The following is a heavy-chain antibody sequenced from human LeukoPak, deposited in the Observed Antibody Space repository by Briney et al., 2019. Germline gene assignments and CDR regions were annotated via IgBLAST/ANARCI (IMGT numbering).Heavy chain of an antibody. CDR1: GFTFSTYW. Sequence: GGSLRLSCAASGFTFSTYWMSWVRQAPGKGLEWVANINQDGSEKHYVDSVKGRFTISRDNAKNSLYLQMNSLRAEDTAVYYCASNTGSGSYHNHWGQGTLVTVSS. J-gene: IGHJ5*02. CDR3: ASNTGSGSYHNH. CDR2: INQDGSEK. V-gene: IGHV3-7*03. D-gene: IGHD3-10*01.